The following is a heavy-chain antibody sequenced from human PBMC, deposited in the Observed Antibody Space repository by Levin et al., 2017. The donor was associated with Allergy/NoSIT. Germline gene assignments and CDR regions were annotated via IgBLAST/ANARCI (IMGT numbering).Heavy chain of an antibody. CDR1: GGSISSYY. Sequence: TSETLSLTCTVSGGSISSYYWSWFRQAPGKGLEWIGYIYYSGSTTYNPSLKSRVTISVDTSKNQFSLNVSSVTAADTAVYYCARGGYDHTNDYWGQGTLVTVSS. CDR2: IYYSGST. D-gene: IGHD5-12*01. V-gene: IGHV4-59*01. J-gene: IGHJ4*02. CDR3: ARGGYDHTNDY.